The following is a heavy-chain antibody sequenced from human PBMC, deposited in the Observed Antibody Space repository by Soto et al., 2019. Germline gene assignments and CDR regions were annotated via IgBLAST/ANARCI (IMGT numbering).Heavy chain of an antibody. V-gene: IGHV4-59*11. Sequence: QVQLQESGPGLVKPSETLSLTCSVSGGSISNHYWSWIRPPPGKGLEWIGYIYYNGNTNYNPSLQSRVTMSVDTSRNQISLKLTTVTAADTAVYYCTRANCYSEYCGQGTLVTVSS. CDR3: TRANCYSEY. CDR1: GGSISNHY. J-gene: IGHJ4*02. CDR2: IYYNGNT. D-gene: IGHD7-27*01.